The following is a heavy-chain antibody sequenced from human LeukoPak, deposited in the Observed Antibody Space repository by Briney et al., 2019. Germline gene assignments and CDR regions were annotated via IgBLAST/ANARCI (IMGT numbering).Heavy chain of an antibody. J-gene: IGHJ4*02. CDR2: ISAYDGNT. D-gene: IGHD3-10*01. CDR3: AREYTGEGFDC. Sequence: GAPVKVSCKTSGYTFTNSVISWVRQAPGQGLEWMGWISAYDGNTNYAQNLQGRVTMTTDTSTSTAYMELRSLRSDDTAVYYCAREYTGEGFDCWGQGTLVTVSS. CDR1: GYTFTNSV. V-gene: IGHV1-18*01.